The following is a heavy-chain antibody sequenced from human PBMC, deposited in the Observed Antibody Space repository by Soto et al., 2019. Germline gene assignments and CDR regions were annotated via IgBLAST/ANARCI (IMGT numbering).Heavy chain of an antibody. V-gene: IGHV4-59*08. CDR3: ASSSLYGMDV. CDR2: MYYSGST. J-gene: IGHJ6*02. Sequence: LCLTCTVSGGSISSYYWSWIRQPPGKGLEWIGYMYYSGSTNYNLSLKSRGTISVDTSKNQFSLMVGSVTAADTAVYYCASSSLYGMDVWGQGTTVTVSS. CDR1: GGSISSYY.